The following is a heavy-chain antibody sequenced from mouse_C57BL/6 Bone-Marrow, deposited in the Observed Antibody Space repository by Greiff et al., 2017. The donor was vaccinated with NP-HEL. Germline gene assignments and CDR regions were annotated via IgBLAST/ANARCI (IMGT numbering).Heavy chain of an antibody. D-gene: IGHD2-2*01. Sequence: VQLQQSGAELVRPGTSVKVSCKASGYAFTNYLIEWVKQRPGQGLEWIGVINPGSGGTHYHEKFKGKATLTADKSTSTAYMQLSSLTSEDSAVYFCARWRATMVTTRIAYWGQGTLVTVSA. CDR2: INPGSGGT. V-gene: IGHV1-54*01. J-gene: IGHJ3*01. CDR3: ARWRATMVTTRIAY. CDR1: GYAFTNYL.